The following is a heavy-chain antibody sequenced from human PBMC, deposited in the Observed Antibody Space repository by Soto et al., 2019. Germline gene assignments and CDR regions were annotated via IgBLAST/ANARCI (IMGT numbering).Heavy chain of an antibody. V-gene: IGHV3-11*06. CDR1: GFILSDNY. J-gene: IGHJ6*02. Sequence: QVQLVESGGGLVKPGESLRLSCIGSGFILSDNYMTWIRQAPGKGLEWVSYISGSGAYTNYADSVKGRFTISRDNARNSLLLQINSLRVEDTAVYYCARSSGWRQGLMYNYGLDVWGEGTTVIVSS. D-gene: IGHD1-1*01. CDR3: ARSSGWRQGLMYNYGLDV. CDR2: ISGSGAYT.